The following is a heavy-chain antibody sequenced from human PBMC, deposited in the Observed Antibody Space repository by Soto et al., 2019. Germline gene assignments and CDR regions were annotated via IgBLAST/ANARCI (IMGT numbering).Heavy chain of an antibody. Sequence: SETLSLTCTVSGGSISSGGYSWSWIRQPPGKGLEWIGDIYHSGSTNYNPSLKSRVIISVDKSKNQFSLKLSSVTDADTAVYYCARGERQQQRDYWGQGTLVTVSS. J-gene: IGHJ4*02. CDR1: GGSISSGGYS. V-gene: IGHV4-30-2*01. CDR3: ARGERQQQRDY. D-gene: IGHD6-13*01. CDR2: IYHSGST.